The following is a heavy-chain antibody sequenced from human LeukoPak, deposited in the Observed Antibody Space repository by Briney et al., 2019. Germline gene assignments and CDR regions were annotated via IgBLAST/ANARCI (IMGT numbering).Heavy chain of an antibody. J-gene: IGHJ4*02. CDR2: IYYSGST. CDR3: ARDYYGSGSWD. V-gene: IGHV4-59*01. D-gene: IGHD3-10*01. Sequence: PSETLSLTCTVSGGSISSYYWSWIRQPPGKGLEWIGYIYYSGSTNYNPSLKSRVTISVDTSKNQFSLKLSSVTAADTAVYYCARDYYGSGSWDWGQGTLVTVSS. CDR1: GGSISSYY.